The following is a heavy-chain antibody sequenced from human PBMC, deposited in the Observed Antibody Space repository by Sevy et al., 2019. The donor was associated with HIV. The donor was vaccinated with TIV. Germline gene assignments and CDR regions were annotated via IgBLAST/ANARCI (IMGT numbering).Heavy chain of an antibody. CDR1: GFTFSKYS. D-gene: IGHD2-8*01. CDR2: LSFGCGEI. J-gene: IGHJ4*02. CDR3: AGEGCTKPHDY. Sequence: GGSLRLSCAASGFTFSKYSMSWVRQPPGKGLEWVSTLSFGCGEINYADSVKGRLTISRDNSKSSVYLQMNNLGPEDTDVYYCAGEGCTKPHDYWGQGTLVTVSS. V-gene: IGHV3-23*01.